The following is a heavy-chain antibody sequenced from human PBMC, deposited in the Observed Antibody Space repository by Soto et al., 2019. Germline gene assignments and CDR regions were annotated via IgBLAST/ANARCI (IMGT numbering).Heavy chain of an antibody. D-gene: IGHD2-15*01. J-gene: IGHJ6*02. V-gene: IGHV3-15*07. CDR2: IKSKTDGGTT. CDR1: GFTFSNAW. CDR3: TTDALDIVVVVAAKTPYYYYGMDV. Sequence: PGGSLRLSCAASGFTFSNAWMNWVRQAPGKGLEWVGRIKSKTDGGTTDYAAPVKGRFTISRDDSKNTLYLQMNSLKTEDTAVYYCTTDALDIVVVVAAKTPYYYYGMDVWGQGTTVTVSS.